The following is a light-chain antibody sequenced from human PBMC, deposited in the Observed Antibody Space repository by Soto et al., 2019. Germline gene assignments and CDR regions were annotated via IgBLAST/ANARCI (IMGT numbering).Light chain of an antibody. Sequence: DIQMTQSPSSLSASVGDRVTITCRASQSISSYLNWYQQKPGKAPKLLIYAASSLQSGVPSRFSGSGSATDFTLTISSLQPEDYATYYCQQSYSTPTFGGGTKVDIK. CDR2: AAS. CDR1: QSISSY. V-gene: IGKV1-39*01. CDR3: QQSYSTPT. J-gene: IGKJ4*01.